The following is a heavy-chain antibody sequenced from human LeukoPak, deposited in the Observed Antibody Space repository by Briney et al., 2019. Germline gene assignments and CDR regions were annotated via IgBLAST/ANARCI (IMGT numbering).Heavy chain of an antibody. D-gene: IGHD5-12*01. CDR2: IYYSGST. V-gene: IGHV4-59*08. CDR1: GGSISSYY. J-gene: IGHJ5*02. CDR3: ARAGRGYSGYDSWFDP. Sequence: SETLSLTCTVSGGSISSYYWSWIRQPPGKGLEWIGYIYYSGSTNYNPSLKSRVTISVDTSKNQFSLKLSSVTAADTAVYYCARAGRGYSGYDSWFDPWGQGTLVTVST.